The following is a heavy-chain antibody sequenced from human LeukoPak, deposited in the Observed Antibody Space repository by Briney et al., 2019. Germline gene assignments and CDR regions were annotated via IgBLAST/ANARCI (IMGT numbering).Heavy chain of an antibody. J-gene: IGHJ4*01. CDR3: ARANYYDSSGYYYWLDY. V-gene: IGHV4-59*01. D-gene: IGHD3-22*01. CDR1: GGSISSYY. CDR2: IYYSGST. Sequence: SETLSLTCTVSGGSISSYYWSWLRQPPGKGLEWIGYIYYSGSTNYNPSLKSRVTISVDTSKNQFSLKLSSVTAADTAVYYCARANYYDSSGYYYWLDYWGQDTLVTVSS.